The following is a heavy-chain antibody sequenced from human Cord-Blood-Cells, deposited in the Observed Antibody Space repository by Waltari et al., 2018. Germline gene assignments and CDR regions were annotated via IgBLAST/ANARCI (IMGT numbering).Heavy chain of an antibody. CDR1: GFTFSSYA. V-gene: IGHV3-30-3*01. D-gene: IGHD5-12*01. CDR3: ARVGDGYNPVDY. J-gene: IGHJ4*02. Sequence: QVQLVESGGGVVQPGRSLRLSCAASGFTFSSYAMLWVRQAPGKGLEWVAVISYDGSNKYYADSVKGRFTISRDNSKNTLYLQMNSLRAEDTAVYYCARVGDGYNPVDYWGQGTLVTVSS. CDR2: ISYDGSNK.